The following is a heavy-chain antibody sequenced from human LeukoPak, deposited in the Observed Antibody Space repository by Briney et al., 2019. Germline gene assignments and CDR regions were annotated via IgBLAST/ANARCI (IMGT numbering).Heavy chain of an antibody. V-gene: IGHV3-23*01. CDR3: AKVDRGGVRGVISDY. J-gene: IGHJ4*02. CDR1: GFTFSNDW. CDR2: ITGNGATT. D-gene: IGHD3-10*01. Sequence: PGGSLRLSCAASGFTFSNDWMSWVRQAPGKGLEWISGITGNGATTYYADSVKGRFTISRDNSKNTLYLQLNSMRAEDTAIYYCAKVDRGGVRGVISDYWGQGTLVTVSS.